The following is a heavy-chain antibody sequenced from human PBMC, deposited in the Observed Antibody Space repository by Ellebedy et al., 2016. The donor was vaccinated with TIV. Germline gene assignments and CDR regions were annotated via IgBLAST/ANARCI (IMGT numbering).Heavy chain of an antibody. Sequence: GESLKISCAASGFTFSTYAMSWVRQAPGKGLEWVSTISGSGDSPFYADSLKGRFTISRGNSKNTLYLQMNSLRAEDTAIYYCAKQLWFGELQYDYWGQGTLVTVSA. J-gene: IGHJ4*02. V-gene: IGHV3-23*01. CDR3: AKQLWFGELQYDY. D-gene: IGHD3-10*01. CDR1: GFTFSTYA. CDR2: ISGSGDSP.